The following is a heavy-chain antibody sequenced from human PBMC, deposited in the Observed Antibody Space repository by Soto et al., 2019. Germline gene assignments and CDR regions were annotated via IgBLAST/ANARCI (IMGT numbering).Heavy chain of an antibody. CDR3: AHRRMSEQWLEAFFDY. V-gene: IGHV2-5*01. CDR1: GFSLSTSGVG. D-gene: IGHD6-19*01. Sequence: GSGPSGEPTQTLTLTCTFSGFSLSTSGVGVGWIRQPPGKALEWLALIYWNDDKRYSPSLKSRLTITKDTSKNQVVLTMTNMDPVDTATYYCAHRRMSEQWLEAFFDYWGQGTLVTVSS. CDR2: IYWNDDK. J-gene: IGHJ4*02.